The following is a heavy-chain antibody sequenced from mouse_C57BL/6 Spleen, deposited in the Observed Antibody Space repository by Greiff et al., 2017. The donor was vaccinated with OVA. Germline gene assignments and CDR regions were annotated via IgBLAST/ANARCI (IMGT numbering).Heavy chain of an antibody. Sequence: VQLQQSGAELVRPGSSVKLSCKASGYTFTSYWMHWVKQRPIQGLEWIGNIDPSDSETHYNQKFKDKATLTVDKSSSTAYMQLSSLTSEDSAVYYCARNYGSSYGYFDYWGQGTTLTVSS. D-gene: IGHD1-1*01. CDR1: GYTFTSYW. J-gene: IGHJ2*01. V-gene: IGHV1-52*01. CDR3: ARNYGSSYGYFDY. CDR2: IDPSDSET.